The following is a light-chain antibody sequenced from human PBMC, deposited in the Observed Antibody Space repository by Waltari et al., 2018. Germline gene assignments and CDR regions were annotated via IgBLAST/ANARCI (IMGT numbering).Light chain of an antibody. CDR2: HAS. Sequence: EILMTQSPATLSLSPGERATLSCRASQSISFTLACYQQRPGQPHRLLIFHASTRATGIPATFSGSGSGTEFTLIIRTLQSEDSGVYYCQQDNVGPPITSGQGTRLEIK. J-gene: IGKJ5*01. CDR3: QQDNVGPPIT. V-gene: IGKV3-15*01. CDR1: QSISFT.